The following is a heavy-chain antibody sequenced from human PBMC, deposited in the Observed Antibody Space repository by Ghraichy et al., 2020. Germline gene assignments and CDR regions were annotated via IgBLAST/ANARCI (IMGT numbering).Heavy chain of an antibody. CDR3: AREALWFGRPYFDY. CDR2: IKQDGSEK. V-gene: IGHV3-7*01. Sequence: GESLNISCAASGFTFSSYWMSWVRQAPGKGPEWVAKIKQDGSEKYSVDSLKGRFTISRDNTKNSLYVQMNSLRVEDTAVYYCAREALWFGRPYFDYWGQGTLVTVSS. D-gene: IGHD3-10*01. J-gene: IGHJ4*02. CDR1: GFTFSSYW.